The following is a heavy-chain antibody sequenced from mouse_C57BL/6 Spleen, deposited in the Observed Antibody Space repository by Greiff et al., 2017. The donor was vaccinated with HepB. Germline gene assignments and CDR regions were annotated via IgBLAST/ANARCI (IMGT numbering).Heavy chain of an antibody. CDR2: IDPSDSYT. V-gene: IGHV1-69*01. CDR3: ARGDGSSYNY. Sequence: VQLQQSGAELVMPGASVKLSCKASGYTFTNYWMHWVKQRPGQGLEWIGEIDPSDSYTNYNQKFKGKSTLTVDKSSSTAYMQLSSLTSEDSAVYYCARGDGSSYNYWGQGTTLTVSS. D-gene: IGHD1-1*01. J-gene: IGHJ2*01. CDR1: GYTFTNYW.